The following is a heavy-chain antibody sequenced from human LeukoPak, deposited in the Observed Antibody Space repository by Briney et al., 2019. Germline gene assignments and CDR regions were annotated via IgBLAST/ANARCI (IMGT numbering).Heavy chain of an antibody. CDR1: GGSISSSSYY. CDR2: IYYSGST. J-gene: IGHJ4*02. D-gene: IGHD1-26*01. Sequence: SETLSLTCTVSGGSISSSSYYWGWIRQPPGKGLEWIGSIYYSGSTYYNPSLKSRVTISVDTSKNQFSLKLSSVTAADTAVYYCARARPKSSGSYPFGYWGQGTLVTVSS. CDR3: ARARPKSSGSYPFGY. V-gene: IGHV4-39*01.